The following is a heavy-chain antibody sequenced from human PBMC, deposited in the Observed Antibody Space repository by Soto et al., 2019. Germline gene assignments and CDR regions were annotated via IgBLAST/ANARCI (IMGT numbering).Heavy chain of an antibody. CDR3: XTXXDRGF. Sequence: QVQLVQSGAEVKRPGASVKVSCKASGYTFTGYPMHWVRQAPGQRLEWMGWIHAGNGDTKYSQKFQGRVTITRDTSASTAYMELSSLTSEXXAXXXXXTXXDRGFWGQGTLVTVSS. CDR2: IHAGNGDT. V-gene: IGHV1-3*01. J-gene: IGHJ4*02. D-gene: IGHD3-22*01. CDR1: GYTFTGYP.